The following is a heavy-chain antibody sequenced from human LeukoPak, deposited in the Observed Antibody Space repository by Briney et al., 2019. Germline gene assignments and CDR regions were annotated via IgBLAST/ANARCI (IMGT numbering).Heavy chain of an antibody. CDR1: GFTFSRYW. CDR3: ARGGRGYDSSGYSDY. V-gene: IGHV3-74*01. Sequence: GGSLRLSSAGAGFTFSRYWMHWVRQAPGKGLVWVSRIDSDGTSTSYADSVKGRFTISRDNAKNRLYLQMNSLRAEDTAVYYCARGGRGYDSSGYSDYWGQGTLVTVSS. J-gene: IGHJ4*02. D-gene: IGHD3-22*01. CDR2: IDSDGTST.